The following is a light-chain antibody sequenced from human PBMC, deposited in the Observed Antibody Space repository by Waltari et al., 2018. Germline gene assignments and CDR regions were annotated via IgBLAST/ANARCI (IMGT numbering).Light chain of an antibody. J-gene: IGLJ2*01. V-gene: IGLV1-40*01. CDR1: TYNIGAGHD. CDR3: QSFDNMLSGGVV. CDR2: GNN. Sequence: QSVLTQPPSVSGAPGQRVTISCSGSTYNIGAGHDVHWYQHLPGTAPKLLMYGNNNRPSGVPARFSCSKSGASASLAITGLQADDEADYFCQSFDNMLSGGVVFGGGTKLAVL.